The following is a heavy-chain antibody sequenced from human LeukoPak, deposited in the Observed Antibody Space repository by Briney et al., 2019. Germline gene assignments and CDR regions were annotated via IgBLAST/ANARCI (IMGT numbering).Heavy chain of an antibody. V-gene: IGHV3-30-3*01. CDR2: ISYDGSNK. J-gene: IGHJ4*02. D-gene: IGHD2-8*01. CDR1: GFTFSSYA. CDR3: AREYFSADYYFDY. Sequence: GGSLRLSCAASGFTFSSYAMHWVRQAPGEGLEWVAVISYDGSNKYYADSVKGRFTISRDNSKNTLYLQMNSLRAEDTAVYYCAREYFSADYYFDYWGQGTLVTVSS.